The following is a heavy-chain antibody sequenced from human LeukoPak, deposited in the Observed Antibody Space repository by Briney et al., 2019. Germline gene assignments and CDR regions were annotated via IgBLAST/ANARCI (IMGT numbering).Heavy chain of an antibody. V-gene: IGHV3-30*04. CDR3: AKDWGLAYWYFDL. J-gene: IGHJ2*01. Sequence: PGGSLRLSCAASGFTFSSYAMHWVRQAPGKGLEWVAVISYDGSNKYYADSVKGRFTISRDNSKNTLYLQMNSLRAEDTAVYYCAKDWGLAYWYFDLWGRGTLVTVSS. D-gene: IGHD3-16*01. CDR1: GFTFSSYA. CDR2: ISYDGSNK.